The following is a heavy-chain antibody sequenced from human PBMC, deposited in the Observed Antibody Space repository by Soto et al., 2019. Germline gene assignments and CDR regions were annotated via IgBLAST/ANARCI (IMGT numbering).Heavy chain of an antibody. J-gene: IGHJ1*01. CDR2: MSFDGGYK. Sequence: QVQLVQSGGGVVQPGGSLRLSCAASGFSFSIYPMHWVRQIPGKGLEWVAVMSFDGGYKYYSDSAEGRFTISRDKSNNTLYVQMNRLKADDTAVYFCARGADKWNYSPTGYWGQGSLVTV. CDR1: GFSFSIYP. V-gene: IGHV3-30*14. CDR3: ARGADKWNYSPTGY. D-gene: IGHD1-20*01.